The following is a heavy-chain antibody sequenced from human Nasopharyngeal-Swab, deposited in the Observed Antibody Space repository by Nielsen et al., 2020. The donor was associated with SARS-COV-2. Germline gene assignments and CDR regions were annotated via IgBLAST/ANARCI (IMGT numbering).Heavy chain of an antibody. V-gene: IGHV3-30*04. J-gene: IGHJ6*03. CDR1: GFVFSTYS. CDR3: ARARGYLTHYYMDV. CDR2: ISVDGRNS. Sequence: GRYLRLTCAASGFVFSTYSMHWVRLAPGKGLEWVALISVDGRNSNYADSVKGRFIISRDNSEKTVDLQMNSLRGEDTAVYYCARARGYLTHYYMDVWGSGTTVTVSS. D-gene: IGHD3-10*01.